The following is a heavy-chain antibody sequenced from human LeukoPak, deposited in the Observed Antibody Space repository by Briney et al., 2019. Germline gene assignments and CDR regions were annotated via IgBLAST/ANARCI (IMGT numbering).Heavy chain of an antibody. CDR1: GFTFDDYA. V-gene: IGHV3-9*01. CDR3: AKVQLRWSRYDAFDI. CDR2: ISWNSGSI. J-gene: IGHJ3*02. Sequence: PGRSLRLSCAASGFTFDDYAMHWVRQAPGKGLEWVSGISWNSGSIGYADSVKGRFTISRDNAKNSLYLQMNSLRAEDTALYYCAKVQLRWSRYDAFDIWGQGTMVTVSS. D-gene: IGHD4-23*01.